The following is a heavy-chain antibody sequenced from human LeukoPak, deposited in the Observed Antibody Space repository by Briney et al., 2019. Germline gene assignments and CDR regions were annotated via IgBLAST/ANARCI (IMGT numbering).Heavy chain of an antibody. CDR2: IYYSGST. CDR3: ARHPCSGGSCFFDY. D-gene: IGHD2-15*01. J-gene: IGHJ4*02. V-gene: IGHV4-59*08. Sequence: KTSETLSLTCTVSGGSISSYYWSWIRQPPGKGLEWIGYIYYSGSTNYNPSLKSRVTISVDTSKNQFSLKLSSVTAADTAVYYCARHPCSGGSCFFDYWGQGTLVTVSS. CDR1: GGSISSYY.